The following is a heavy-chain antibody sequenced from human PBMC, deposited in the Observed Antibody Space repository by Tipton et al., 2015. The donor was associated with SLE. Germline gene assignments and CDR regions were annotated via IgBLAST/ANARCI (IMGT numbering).Heavy chain of an antibody. D-gene: IGHD3-16*01. CDR3: AGPWGGALDP. V-gene: IGHV4-59*03. J-gene: IGHJ5*01. CDR1: GASISDYY. Sequence: TLSLTCTVSGASISDYYWAWIRQPPGKGLEWIGFISYSGSTKSNPSLDSRLSMSVDTSKNQFSLRLSSVTTEDTAVYYCAGPWGGALDPWGQGTLVTVSS. CDR2: ISYSGST.